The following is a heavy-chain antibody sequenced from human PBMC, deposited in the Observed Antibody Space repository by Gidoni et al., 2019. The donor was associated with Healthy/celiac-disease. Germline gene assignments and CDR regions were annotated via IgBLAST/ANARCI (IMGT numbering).Heavy chain of an antibody. CDR3: ARESQRSQASDGDYFDY. D-gene: IGHD2-21*01. CDR2: ISAYNSNT. Sequence: QVQLVQSGAEVTKPGASAKVSCKASVYTFTSYGISWVRQAPGQGLEWMGWISAYNSNTNYAQKLQGRVTMTTDTSTSTAYMELRSLRSDDTAVYYCARESQRSQASDGDYFDYWGQGTLVTVSS. J-gene: IGHJ4*02. V-gene: IGHV1-18*01. CDR1: VYTFTSYG.